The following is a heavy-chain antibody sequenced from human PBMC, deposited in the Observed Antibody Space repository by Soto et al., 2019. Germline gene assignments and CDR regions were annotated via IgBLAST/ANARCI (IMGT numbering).Heavy chain of an antibody. Sequence: SVKFSCKASAGTFSIYASSWVRQALGQGLEWMGGIIPISGTANYAHKFQGRVTVTADEATSTAYMELSRLIAGGTAVSYCAILIEGAIPGARDIWG. J-gene: IGHJ3*02. V-gene: IGHV1-69*13. CDR2: IIPISGTA. CDR3: AILIEGAIPGARDI. D-gene: IGHD1-26*01. CDR1: AGTFSIYA.